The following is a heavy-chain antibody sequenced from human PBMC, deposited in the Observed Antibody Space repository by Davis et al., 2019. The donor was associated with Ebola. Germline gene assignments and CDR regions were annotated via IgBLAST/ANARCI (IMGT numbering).Heavy chain of an antibody. Sequence: PGGSLRLSCTGSGYTFTTYWIGWVRQMPGKGLEWMGIIYPGDSDTRYSPSFQGQVTISADKSISTAYLQWNSLKASDTAIYYCARPPYSSSWSFFDYWGQGTLVTVSS. V-gene: IGHV5-51*01. CDR3: ARPPYSSSWSFFDY. J-gene: IGHJ4*02. CDR2: IYPGDSDT. CDR1: GYTFTTYW. D-gene: IGHD6-13*01.